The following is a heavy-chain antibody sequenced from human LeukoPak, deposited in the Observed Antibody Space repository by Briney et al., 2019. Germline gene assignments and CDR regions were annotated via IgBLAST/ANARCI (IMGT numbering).Heavy chain of an antibody. CDR3: AKGGAGYCSSTSCLYYFDY. CDR2: ISGSGDST. CDR1: GFTFSSYA. V-gene: IGHV3-23*01. D-gene: IGHD2-2*01. Sequence: GGSLRLSCAASGFTFSSYAMNWVRQAPGKELKWVSTISGSGDSTYYADSVKGRFTISRDNSKNTLHLQMNSLRAEDTAVYYCAKGGAGYCSSTSCLYYFDYWGQGTLVTVST. J-gene: IGHJ4*02.